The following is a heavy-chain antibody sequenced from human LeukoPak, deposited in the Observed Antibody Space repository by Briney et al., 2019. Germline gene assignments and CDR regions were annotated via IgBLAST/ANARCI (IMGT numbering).Heavy chain of an antibody. V-gene: IGHV4-34*01. CDR1: GGSFSGYY. CDR2: INHSGST. D-gene: IGHD3-10*01. CDR3: ARAITMVRGVITPNPVFDY. J-gene: IGHJ4*02. Sequence: PSETLSLTCAVYGGSFSGYYWSWIRQPPGKGLEWIGEINHSGSTNYNPSLKSRVTISVDTSKNQFSLKLSSVTAVDTAVYYCARAITMVRGVITPNPVFDYWGQGTLVTVSS.